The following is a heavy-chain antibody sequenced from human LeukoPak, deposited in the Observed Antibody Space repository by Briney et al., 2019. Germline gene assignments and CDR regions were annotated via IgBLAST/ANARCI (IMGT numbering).Heavy chain of an antibody. CDR3: ATIVVVPAAIRERFFDY. CDR1: GYTLTELS. V-gene: IGHV1-24*01. CDR2: FDPEDGET. Sequence: ASVKVSCKVSGYTLTELSMHWVRQAPGKGLEWMGGFDPEDGETIYAQKFQGRVTMTEDTSTDTAYMELSSLRSEDTAVYYCATIVVVPAAIRERFFDYWGQGTLVTVSS. D-gene: IGHD2-2*02. J-gene: IGHJ4*02.